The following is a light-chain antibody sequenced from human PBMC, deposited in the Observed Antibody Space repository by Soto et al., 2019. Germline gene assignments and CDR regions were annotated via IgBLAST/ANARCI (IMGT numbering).Light chain of an antibody. V-gene: IGKV3-15*01. CDR1: QSVGSN. CDR2: GAS. Sequence: EIVMTQSPATLSVSPGERATLSCRASQSVGSNLAWYQQKPGQAPRLLIYGASTSANGIPARFSGSGSGTEFTLTISSLQSEDFAIYFCQQYNTWPPDRTFGQGTKVEIK. J-gene: IGKJ1*01. CDR3: QQYNTWPPDRT.